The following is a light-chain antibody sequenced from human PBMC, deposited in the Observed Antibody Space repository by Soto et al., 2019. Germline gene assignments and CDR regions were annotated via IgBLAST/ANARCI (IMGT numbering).Light chain of an antibody. J-gene: IGLJ1*01. CDR3: AAWDDSLNAL. CDR1: SSNIGNNY. V-gene: IGLV1-51*01. Sequence: QSVLTQPPSVSAAPGQKVTISCSGSSSNIGNNYVSWYQQLPGTAPKLLIYDNNKRPSGIPDRFSGSKSGTSATLGITGLQTGDEADYYCAAWDDSLNALFGTGTKVTVL. CDR2: DNN.